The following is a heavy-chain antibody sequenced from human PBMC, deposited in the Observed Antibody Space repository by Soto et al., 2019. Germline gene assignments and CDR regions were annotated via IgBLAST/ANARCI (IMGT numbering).Heavy chain of an antibody. Sequence: SETLSLTCTVSGGSISGSSYYWGWIRQPPGKGLEWIGSIYYSGSTYYNPSLKSRVTISVDTSKNQFSLKLSSVTAADTAVYYCATKTGGGWEDGMDVWGQGTTVTVSS. J-gene: IGHJ6*02. CDR2: IYYSGST. V-gene: IGHV4-39*01. CDR1: GGSISGSSYY. D-gene: IGHD6-19*01. CDR3: ATKTGGGWEDGMDV.